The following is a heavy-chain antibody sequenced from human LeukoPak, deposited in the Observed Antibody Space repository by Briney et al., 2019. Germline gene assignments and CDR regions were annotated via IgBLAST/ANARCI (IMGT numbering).Heavy chain of an antibody. V-gene: IGHV3-7*01. CDR1: GFTFSSYW. Sequence: GGSLRLSCAASGFTFSSYWMSWVRQAPGKGLEWVANIKQDGSEKYYVDSVKGRFTISRDNAKNSLYLQMNSLRAEGTAVYYCARDPSGSYTDWYFDLWGRGTLVTVSS. D-gene: IGHD1-26*01. CDR3: ARDPSGSYTDWYFDL. J-gene: IGHJ2*01. CDR2: IKQDGSEK.